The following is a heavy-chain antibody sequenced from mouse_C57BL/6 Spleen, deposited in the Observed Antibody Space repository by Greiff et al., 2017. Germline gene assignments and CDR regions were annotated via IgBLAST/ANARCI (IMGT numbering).Heavy chain of an antibody. V-gene: IGHV1-26*01. Sequence: EVQLQQSGPELVKPGASVKISCKASGYTFTDYYMNWVKQSHGKSLEWIGDINPNNGGTSYNQKFKGKATLTVDKSSSTAYMELRSLTSEDSAVYYCARSINYYGSPYFDYWGQGTTLTVSS. CDR2: INPNNGGT. D-gene: IGHD1-1*01. CDR1: GYTFTDYY. CDR3: ARSINYYGSPYFDY. J-gene: IGHJ2*01.